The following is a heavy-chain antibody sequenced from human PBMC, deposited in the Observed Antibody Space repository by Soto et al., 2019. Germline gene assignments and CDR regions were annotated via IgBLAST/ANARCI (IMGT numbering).Heavy chain of an antibody. D-gene: IGHD5-18*01. J-gene: IGHJ4*02. CDR1: GFTFSSYG. Sequence: QVQLVESGGGVVQPGRSLRLSCAASGFTFSSYGMHWVRQAPGKGLEWVAVISYDGSNKYYADSVKGRFTISRDNSKNXXYLPMNSLRAEDTGVYYGAKDLGGYRYGYAPGIDYWGQGTLVTVSS. CDR3: AKDLGGYRYGYAPGIDY. V-gene: IGHV3-30*18. CDR2: ISYDGSNK.